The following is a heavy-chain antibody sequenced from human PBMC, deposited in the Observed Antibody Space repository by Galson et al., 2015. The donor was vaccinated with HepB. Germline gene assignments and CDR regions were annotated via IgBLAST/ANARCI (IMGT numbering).Heavy chain of an antibody. CDR3: ARDTPIAAAGTGFDY. Sequence: SVKVSCKASGYTFTSYAMHWVRQAPGQRLEWMGWINAGNGNTKYSQKFQGRVTITRDTSASTAYMELSSLRPEDTAVYYCARDTPIAAAGTGFDYWGQGTLVAVSS. V-gene: IGHV1-3*01. CDR2: INAGNGNT. CDR1: GYTFTSYA. D-gene: IGHD6-13*01. J-gene: IGHJ4*02.